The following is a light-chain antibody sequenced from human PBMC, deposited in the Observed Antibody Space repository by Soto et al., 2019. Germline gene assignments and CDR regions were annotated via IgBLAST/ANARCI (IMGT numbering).Light chain of an antibody. CDR3: QQYYSYPLT. CDR2: AAS. J-gene: IGKJ4*01. V-gene: IGKV1-39*01. Sequence: DIQMTQSPSSLSASVGDRVTITCRASQSISSYLNWYQQKPGKAPKLLIYAASSLQSGVPSRFSGSGSGTDFTLTISCLQSEDFATYYCQQYYSYPLTFGGRTIVDIK. CDR1: QSISSY.